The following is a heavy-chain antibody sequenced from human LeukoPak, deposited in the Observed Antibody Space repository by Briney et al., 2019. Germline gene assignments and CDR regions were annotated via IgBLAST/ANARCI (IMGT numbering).Heavy chain of an antibody. Sequence: AGGSLRLSCAASGFTFNSYWMSWVRQAPGKGLEWVANIKQDGSEKYYVDSVKGRFTISRDNAKNSLYLQMNSLRAEDTAVYYCARDGYFSWELQPYFDYWGQGTLVTVSS. CDR1: GFTFNSYW. V-gene: IGHV3-7*04. CDR2: IKQDGSEK. J-gene: IGHJ4*02. D-gene: IGHD1-26*01. CDR3: ARDGYFSWELQPYFDY.